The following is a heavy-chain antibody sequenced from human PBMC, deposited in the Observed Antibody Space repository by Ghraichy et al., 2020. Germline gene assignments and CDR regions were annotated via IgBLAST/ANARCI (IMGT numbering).Heavy chain of an antibody. Sequence: ASVKVSCKASGYAFIAYYIHWVRRAPGQGLEWMGWINPDSGATNYAQKFQGRVTVTRGTSTTTTYLELFSLESDDTAVYYCARDPSLTTVVTPNLDYWGQGSLVTVSS. CDR2: INPDSGAT. D-gene: IGHD4-23*01. CDR3: ARDPSLTTVVTPNLDY. CDR1: GYAFIAYY. J-gene: IGHJ4*01. V-gene: IGHV1-2*02.